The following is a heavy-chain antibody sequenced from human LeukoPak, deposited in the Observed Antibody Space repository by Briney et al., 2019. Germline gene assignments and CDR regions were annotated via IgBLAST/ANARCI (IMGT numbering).Heavy chain of an antibody. CDR2: ISSSSSYI. CDR3: ARDLLLGLLWFGEYLQGAFDI. Sequence: GGSLRLSCAASGFTFSSYSMNWVRQAPGKGLEWVSSISSSSSYIYYADSVKGRFTISRDNAKNSLYLQMNSLRAEDTAVYYCARDLLLGLLWFGEYLQGAFDIWGQGTMVTVSS. V-gene: IGHV3-21*01. J-gene: IGHJ3*02. CDR1: GFTFSSYS. D-gene: IGHD3-10*01.